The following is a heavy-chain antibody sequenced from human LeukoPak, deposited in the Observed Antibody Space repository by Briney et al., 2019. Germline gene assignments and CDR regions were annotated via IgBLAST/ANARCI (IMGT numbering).Heavy chain of an antibody. Sequence: SETLSLTCAVYGGSFSNYYWSWIRQPPGKGLEWIGEINHSGSTNYNPSLKSRVTISVDTSKNRFSLKLSSVTAADTAVYYCARGDVLAAAGSIFWYFDLWGRGTLVTVSS. D-gene: IGHD6-13*01. CDR3: ARGDVLAAAGSIFWYFDL. CDR1: GGSFSNYY. V-gene: IGHV4-34*01. J-gene: IGHJ2*01. CDR2: INHSGST.